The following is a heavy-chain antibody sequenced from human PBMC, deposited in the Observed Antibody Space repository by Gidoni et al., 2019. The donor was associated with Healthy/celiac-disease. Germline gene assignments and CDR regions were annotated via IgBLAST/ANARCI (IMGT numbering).Heavy chain of an antibody. D-gene: IGHD3-22*01. V-gene: IGHV3-7*01. J-gene: IGHJ4*02. CDR1: GFTFSSHW. CDR2: IEQDGSEK. Sequence: EVQLVESGGGLVQPGGSLRLSCAASGFTFSSHWRGWVRQAPGKGLEWVANIEQDGSEKYYVDSVKGRFTISRDNAKNSLYLQMNSLRAEDTAVYYCAREGFYYDSSGYAGPFDYWGQGTLVTVSS. CDR3: AREGFYYDSSGYAGPFDY.